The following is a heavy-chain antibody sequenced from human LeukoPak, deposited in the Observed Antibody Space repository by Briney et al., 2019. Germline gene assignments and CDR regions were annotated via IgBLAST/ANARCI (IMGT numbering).Heavy chain of an antibody. D-gene: IGHD5-24*01. J-gene: IGHJ4*02. Sequence: PGRSLRLSCAASGFTFSSYGMHWVRQAPGKGLEWVAVISYDGSNKYYADSVKGRFTISRDNSKNTLYLQVNSLRAEDTAVYYCAKDGRDGYXYPSYYFDYWGQGTLVTVSX. CDR2: ISYDGSNK. CDR1: GFTFSSYG. CDR3: AKDGRDGYXYPSYYFDY. V-gene: IGHV3-30*18.